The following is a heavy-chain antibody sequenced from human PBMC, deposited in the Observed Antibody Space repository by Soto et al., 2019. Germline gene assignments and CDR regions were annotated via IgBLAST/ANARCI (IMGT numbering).Heavy chain of an antibody. CDR2: IYHSGST. J-gene: IGHJ4*02. CDR3: ARGRNYGDYDY. D-gene: IGHD4-17*01. V-gene: IGHV4-30-2*01. Sequence: SETLSLTCAVSGGSISSGGYSWSWIRQPPGKGLEWIGYIYHSGSTYYNPSLKSRVTVSVDRSKNQFSLKLSSVTAADTAVYYCARGRNYGDYDYWGQGTLVTVSS. CDR1: GGSISSGGYS.